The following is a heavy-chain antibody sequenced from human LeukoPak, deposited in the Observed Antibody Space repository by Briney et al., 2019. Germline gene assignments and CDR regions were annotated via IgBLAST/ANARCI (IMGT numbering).Heavy chain of an antibody. J-gene: IGHJ4*02. V-gene: IGHV3-7*03. CDR3: ARAPYCIGGSCRFDY. CDR2: IKQDGSEK. Sequence: GGSLRLSCAASGFTFSSYWMSWVRQAPGKGLEWVANIKQDGSEKYYVDSVKGRFTISRDNAKNSLYLQMNSLRAEDTAVYYCARAPYCIGGSCRFDYWGQGTLVTVSS. D-gene: IGHD2-15*01. CDR1: GFTFSSYW.